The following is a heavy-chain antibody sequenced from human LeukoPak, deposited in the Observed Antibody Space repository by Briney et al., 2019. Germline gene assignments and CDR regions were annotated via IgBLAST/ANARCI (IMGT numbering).Heavy chain of an antibody. V-gene: IGHV7-4-1*02. CDR3: ARERYICSGGSCYFDY. Sequence: ASVNVSCKASGYTFNAYAINWVRQAPGQGLEWMGWIHTSTGGPAYAQGFTGRFVFSLDTSVTTAYLQINSLKAEDTAVYYCARERYICSGGSCYFDYWGQGTLVTVSS. CDR2: IHTSTGGP. D-gene: IGHD2-15*01. J-gene: IGHJ4*02. CDR1: GYTFNAYA.